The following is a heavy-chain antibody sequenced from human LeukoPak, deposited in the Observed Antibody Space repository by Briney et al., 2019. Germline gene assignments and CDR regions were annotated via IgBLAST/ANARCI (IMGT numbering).Heavy chain of an antibody. CDR1: GFSFSSYE. V-gene: IGHV3-48*03. CDR2: ISRSGSTK. CDR3: TKLAVASADS. D-gene: IGHD6-19*01. J-gene: IGHJ4*02. Sequence: GGSLRLSCAACGFSFSSYEMNWVRQAPGRGLEWVSNISRSGSTKYYADSVKGRFTVSRDNAKNSLYLQMNSLRAGDTGVYYCTKLAVASADSWGQGTLVTVSS.